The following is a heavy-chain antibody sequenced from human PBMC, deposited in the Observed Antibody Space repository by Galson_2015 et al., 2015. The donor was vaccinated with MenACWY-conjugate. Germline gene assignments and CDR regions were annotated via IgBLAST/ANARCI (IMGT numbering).Heavy chain of an antibody. CDR1: GGSISSYY. V-gene: IGHV4-59*08. J-gene: IGHJ5*02. CDR3: ARHKSYGYGIWFDP. D-gene: IGHD5-18*01. Sequence: TLSLTCTVSGGSISSYYWSWIRQPPGKGLEWIGYIYYSGSTNYNPSLKSRVTISVDTSKNQFSLKLSSVTAADTAVYYCARHKSYGYGIWFDPWGQGTLVTVSS. CDR2: IYYSGST.